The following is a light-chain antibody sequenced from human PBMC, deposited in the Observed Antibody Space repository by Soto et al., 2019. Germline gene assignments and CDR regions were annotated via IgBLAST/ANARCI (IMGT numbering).Light chain of an antibody. CDR3: QQYGSSSYT. Sequence: DIVLTQSPDTLSLSPGERATLSCRASQSVSSNYLAWYQQKPGQAPRLLIYGASTRATGIPVRFSGSGSGTEFTLTISRLEPEDFAVYYCQQYGSSSYTLGQGTRLEIK. J-gene: IGKJ2*01. CDR2: GAS. V-gene: IGKV3-20*01. CDR1: QSVSSNY.